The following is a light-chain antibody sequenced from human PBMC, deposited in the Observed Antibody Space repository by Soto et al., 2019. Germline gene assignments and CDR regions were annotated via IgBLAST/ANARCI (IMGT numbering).Light chain of an antibody. J-gene: IGKJ2*01. Sequence: DIQMTQSPSSLPASVGDRVTITCRASQTIRRHLHWYQQRPGKAPQALIYGASTLQSGVPSRFSGGGSGTDFTLTINSLQPDDFATYFCQQTHTTPHSFGQGTKLEIK. V-gene: IGKV1-39*01. CDR1: QTIRRH. CDR3: QQTHTTPHS. CDR2: GAS.